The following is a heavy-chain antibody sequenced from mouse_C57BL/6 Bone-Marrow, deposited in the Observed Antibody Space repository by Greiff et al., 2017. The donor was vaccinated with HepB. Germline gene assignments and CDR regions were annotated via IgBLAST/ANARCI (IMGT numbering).Heavy chain of an antibody. V-gene: IGHV7-1*01. J-gene: IGHJ2*01. CDR2: SRNKANDYTT. Sequence: EVKLVESGGGLVQSGRSLRLSCATSGFTFSDFYMEWVRQAPGKGLEWIAASRNKANDYTTEYSASVKGRFIVSRDTSQSILYLQMNALRAEDTAIYYWARDAGGLLWPFDYWGQGTTLTVSS. CDR3: ARDAGGLLWPFDY. CDR1: GFTFSDFY. D-gene: IGHD2-1*01.